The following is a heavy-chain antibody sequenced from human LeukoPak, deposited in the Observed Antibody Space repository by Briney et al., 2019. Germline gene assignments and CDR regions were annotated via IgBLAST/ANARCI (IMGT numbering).Heavy chain of an antibody. CDR3: AREINGMVALNWFDP. CDR2: IKQDGSEK. D-gene: IGHD1-26*01. Sequence: GGSLRLSCAASGFTFSSYWMSWVRQAPGKGLEWVANIKQDGSEKYYVDSVKGRFTISRDNAKNSLYLQMNSLRAEDTAVYYCAREINGMVALNWFDPWGQGTLVTGSS. J-gene: IGHJ5*02. V-gene: IGHV3-7*01. CDR1: GFTFSSYW.